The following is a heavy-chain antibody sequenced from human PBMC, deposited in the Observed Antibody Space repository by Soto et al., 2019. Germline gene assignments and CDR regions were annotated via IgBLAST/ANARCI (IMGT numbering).Heavy chain of an antibody. D-gene: IGHD6-19*01. CDR3: ARDPPYSSGWYAGFDP. CDR2: ISAYNGNT. Sequence: QVQLVQSGAEVKKPGASVKVSCKASGYTFTSYGISWVRQAPGQGLEWMGWISAYNGNTNYAQKLQGRVTMTTDTTTSTADMEPRSLRSDDTAVYYCARDPPYSSGWYAGFDPWGQGTLVTVSS. J-gene: IGHJ5*02. CDR1: GYTFTSYG. V-gene: IGHV1-18*01.